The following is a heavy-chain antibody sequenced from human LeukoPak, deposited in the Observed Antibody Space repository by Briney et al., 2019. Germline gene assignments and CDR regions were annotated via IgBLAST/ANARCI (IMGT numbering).Heavy chain of an antibody. Sequence: SGGSLRLSCAASGFTFSRYWMTWVRQAPGKGLEWVANIKQDGSEKYYVDSVKGRFTISRDNAKNSLYLQMNSLRAEDTAVYYCARDSRTLYGSGSYYYWGQGTLVTVSS. J-gene: IGHJ4*02. CDR2: IKQDGSEK. D-gene: IGHD3-10*01. V-gene: IGHV3-7*01. CDR3: ARDSRTLYGSGSYYY. CDR1: GFTFSRYW.